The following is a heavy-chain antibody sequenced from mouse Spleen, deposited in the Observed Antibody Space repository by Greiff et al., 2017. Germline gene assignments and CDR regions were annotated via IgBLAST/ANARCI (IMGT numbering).Heavy chain of an antibody. Sequence: EVKLMESGGGLVKPGGSLKLSCAASGFTFSDYGMAWVRQAPGKGPEWVAFISNLAYSIYYADTVTGRFTISRENAKNTLYLEMSSLRSEDTAMYYCARQGTGTGFAYWGQGTLVTVSA. CDR1: GFTFSDYG. CDR3: ARQGTGTGFAY. V-gene: IGHV5-15*01. J-gene: IGHJ3*01. D-gene: IGHD4-1*01. CDR2: ISNLAYSI.